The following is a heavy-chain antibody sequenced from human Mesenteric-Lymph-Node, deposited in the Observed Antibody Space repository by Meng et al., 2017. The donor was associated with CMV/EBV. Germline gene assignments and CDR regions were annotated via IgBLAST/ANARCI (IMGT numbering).Heavy chain of an antibody. Sequence: GESLKISCAASGFTFSGYWMHWVRQAPGKGLVWVSYISSTSDYIGYADSVKGRLTISRDNARNSLLLQMNSLRVEDTAVYYCARDIRGSDYYYGMDVWGQGTTVTVSS. CDR3: ARDIRGSDYYYGMDV. V-gene: IGHV3-21*01. J-gene: IGHJ6*02. CDR1: GFTFSGYW. CDR2: ISSTSDYI. D-gene: IGHD3-10*01.